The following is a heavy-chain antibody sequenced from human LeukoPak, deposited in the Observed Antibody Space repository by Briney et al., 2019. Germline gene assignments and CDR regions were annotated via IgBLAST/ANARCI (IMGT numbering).Heavy chain of an antibody. D-gene: IGHD3-9*01. V-gene: IGHV3-20*04. J-gene: IGHJ4*02. CDR2: INWNGGST. CDR3: ARSPLRYYDILTYYFDY. Sequence: PGGSLRLSCAASGFTFDDYGMSWVRQAPGKGLEWVSGINWNGGSTGYADSVKGRFTISRDNAKNSLYLQMNSLRAEDTALYYCARSPLRYYDILTYYFDYWGQGTLVTVSS. CDR1: GFTFDDYG.